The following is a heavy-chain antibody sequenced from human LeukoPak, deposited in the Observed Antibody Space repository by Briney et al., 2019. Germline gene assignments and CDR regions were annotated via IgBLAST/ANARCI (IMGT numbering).Heavy chain of an antibody. Sequence: GGSLRLXCAASGFTSSSSSMNWVRRAPGKGLESVSSISSSSSYIYYADSVKGRFTISRDNAKNSLYLQMNSLRAEDTAVYYCASGSASTVTTACDYWGQGTLVTVSS. CDR2: ISSSSSYI. V-gene: IGHV3-21*01. D-gene: IGHD4-17*01. CDR1: GFTSSSSS. CDR3: ASGSASTVTTACDY. J-gene: IGHJ4*02.